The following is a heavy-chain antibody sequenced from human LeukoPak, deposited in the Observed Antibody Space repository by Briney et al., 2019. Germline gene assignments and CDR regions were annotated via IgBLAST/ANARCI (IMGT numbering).Heavy chain of an antibody. D-gene: IGHD4-17*01. J-gene: IGHJ4*02. V-gene: IGHV1-24*01. CDR3: ATAQTTVTRGAFDY. CDR2: FDPEDGET. Sequence: ASVKVSCEVSGYTLTELSMHWVRQAPGKGLEWMGGFDPEDGETIYAQKFQGRVTMTEDTSTDTAYMELSSLRSEDTAVYYCATAQTTVTRGAFDYWGQGTLVTVSS. CDR1: GYTLTELS.